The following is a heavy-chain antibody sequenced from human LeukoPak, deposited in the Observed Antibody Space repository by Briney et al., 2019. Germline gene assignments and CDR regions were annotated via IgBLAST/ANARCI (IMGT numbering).Heavy chain of an antibody. CDR2: IYSGGST. D-gene: IGHD2-15*01. CDR3: ARDRSDSCYYFDY. V-gene: IGHV3-66*01. Sequence: PGGSLRLSCAASGFTVNSNYMSWVRQAPGKGLEWVSLIYSGGSTYYADSVKGRFTISRDNSKNTLYLQMNSLRAEDTAVYYCARDRSDSCYYFDYWGQGTLVTVSS. CDR1: GFTVNSNY. J-gene: IGHJ4*02.